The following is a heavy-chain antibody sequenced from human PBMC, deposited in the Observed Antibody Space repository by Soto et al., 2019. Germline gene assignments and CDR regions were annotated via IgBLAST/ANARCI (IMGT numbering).Heavy chain of an antibody. J-gene: IGHJ5*02. V-gene: IGHV4-39*01. CDR2: IFYLGSS. D-gene: IGHD3-3*02. CDR1: GDSIISSDLY. CDR3: ARHSLALRKNNWFDP. Sequence: SETLSLTYIVSGDSIISSDLYWGWVRQPPGKGLEWIGSIFYLGSSYYNPSLKSRVTMSVDTSKNQFSLRLRSVTAADTALYFCARHSLALRKNNWFDPWGQGIMVTSPQ.